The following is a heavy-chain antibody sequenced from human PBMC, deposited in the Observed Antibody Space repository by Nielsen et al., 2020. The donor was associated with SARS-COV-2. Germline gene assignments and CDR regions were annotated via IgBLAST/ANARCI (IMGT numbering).Heavy chain of an antibody. D-gene: IGHD5-18*01. J-gene: IGHJ5*02. CDR3: ARGATGVTPYNWFDP. Sequence: WIRQPPGKGLEWIGNIYYSGSTFYNPSVKSHFTMSLDTSKNQFSLNLSSVTAADTAVYYCARGATGVTPYNWFDPWGQGTLVTVSS. V-gene: IGHV4-31*01. CDR2: IYYSGST.